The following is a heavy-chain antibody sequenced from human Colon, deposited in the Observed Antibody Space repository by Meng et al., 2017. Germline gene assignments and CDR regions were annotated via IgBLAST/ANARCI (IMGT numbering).Heavy chain of an antibody. CDR1: GFSLSDYW. CDR2: ISGDGGSV. D-gene: IGHD4-17*01. V-gene: IGHV3-74*01. Sequence: GESLKISCAASGFSLSDYWMNWVRQVPGKGLAWVSRISGDGGSVSYADSVRGRFTISRDISKNTLYLQMNDLRADDTAVYYCASLSPPVTEKWIDPWGQGTLVTVSS. CDR3: ASLSPPVTEKWIDP. J-gene: IGHJ5*02.